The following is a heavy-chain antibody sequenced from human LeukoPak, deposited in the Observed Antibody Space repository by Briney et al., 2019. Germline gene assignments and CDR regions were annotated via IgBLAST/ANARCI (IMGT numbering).Heavy chain of an antibody. CDR3: ARDRERGYYYGMDV. Sequence: GGSLRLSCAASGFTFSSYSMNWVRQAPGKGLEWVSSISSSSSYIYYADSVKGRFTISRDNAKNSLYLQMNSLRAEDTAVYYCARDRERGYYYGMDVWGQGTTVTVSS. CDR2: ISSSSSYI. J-gene: IGHJ6*02. V-gene: IGHV3-21*01. D-gene: IGHD1-26*01. CDR1: GFTFSSYS.